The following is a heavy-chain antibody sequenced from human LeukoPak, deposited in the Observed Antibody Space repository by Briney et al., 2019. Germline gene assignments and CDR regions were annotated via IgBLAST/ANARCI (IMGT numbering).Heavy chain of an antibody. CDR2: INSDGSGT. CDR1: TFTFSDYW. D-gene: IGHD2-8*01. J-gene: IGHJ4*02. Sequence: GGSLRLSCAASTFTFSDYWMHWVRQAPGKGLVWVSRINSDGSGTRYADSVKGRFTISRDNAKNTLYLQMNSLTAEDTAVYCCARDLMVGSPFDSWGQGSLVTVSS. CDR3: ARDLMVGSPFDS. V-gene: IGHV3-74*01.